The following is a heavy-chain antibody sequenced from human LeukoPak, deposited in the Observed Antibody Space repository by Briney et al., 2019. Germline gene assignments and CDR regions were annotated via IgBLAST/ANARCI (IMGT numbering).Heavy chain of an antibody. Sequence: ASVKVSCKASGYTFTSYGISWVRQAPGQGLEWMGWISAYNGNTNYAQKLQGRVTMTRDTSTSTVYMELSSLRSEDTAVYYCARDFTDNDWNYDYWGQGTLVTVSS. CDR2: ISAYNGNT. CDR1: GYTFTSYG. D-gene: IGHD1-1*01. V-gene: IGHV1-18*01. J-gene: IGHJ4*02. CDR3: ARDFTDNDWNYDY.